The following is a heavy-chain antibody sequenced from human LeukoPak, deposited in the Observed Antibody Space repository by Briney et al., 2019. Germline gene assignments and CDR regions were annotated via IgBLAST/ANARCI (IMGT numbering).Heavy chain of an antibody. D-gene: IGHD3-10*01. CDR3: AGAREWGYGSGSYYNDY. CDR2: IYTSGST. J-gene: IGHJ4*02. Sequence: PSETLSLTCTVSGGSISGYSWSWIRQPAGKGLEWIGRIYTSGSTNYNPSLKSRVTISVDTSKNQFSLKLSSVTAADTAVYYCAGAREWGYGSGSYYNDYWGQGTLVTVSS. V-gene: IGHV4-4*07. CDR1: GGSISGYS.